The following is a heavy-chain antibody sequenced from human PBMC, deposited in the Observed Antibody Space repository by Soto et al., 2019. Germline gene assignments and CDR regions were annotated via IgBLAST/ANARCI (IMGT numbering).Heavy chain of an antibody. CDR1: GFTFSSYG. V-gene: IGHV3-33*01. D-gene: IGHD6-19*01. CDR2: IWYDGSNK. J-gene: IGHJ4*02. CDR3: ARDSSERWLVWDY. Sequence: GGSLRLSCAASGFTFSSYGMHWVRQAPGKGLEWVAVIWYDGSNKYYADSVKGRFTISRDNSKNTLYLQMNSLRAEDTAVYYCARDSSERWLVWDYWGQGTLVTVSS.